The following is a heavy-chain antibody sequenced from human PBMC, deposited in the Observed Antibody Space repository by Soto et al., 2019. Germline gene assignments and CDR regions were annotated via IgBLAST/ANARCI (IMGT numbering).Heavy chain of an antibody. D-gene: IGHD5-12*01. J-gene: IGHJ4*02. CDR2: TYQSGSA. Sequence: PSETLSLTCTVSGGSISSGGYSWTWIRQSPGKGLEWIGYTYQSGSAYYNPSLKSRVTISVDTSKNQFSLKLSSVTAADTAVYYCARVWWLRDLYYFDYWGQGTLVTVS. CDR1: GGSISSGGYS. CDR3: ARVWWLRDLYYFDY. V-gene: IGHV4-30-2*06.